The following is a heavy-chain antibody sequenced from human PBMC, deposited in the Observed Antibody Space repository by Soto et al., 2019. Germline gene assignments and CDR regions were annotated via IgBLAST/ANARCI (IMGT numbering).Heavy chain of an antibody. CDR1: GFTFSDYY. D-gene: IGHD3-10*01. J-gene: IGHJ6*02. CDR3: SRDRITMVRGVVFYYGMDV. CDR2: ISSSGSTI. V-gene: IGHV3-11*01. Sequence: QVQLVESGGGLVKPGGSLRLSCAASGFTFSDYYMSWIRQAPGKGLEWVSYISSSGSTIYYADSVKGRFTISRDNAKNSLYLQMNSLRAEDTAVFYCSRDRITMVRGVVFYYGMDVWGQGTTVTVSS.